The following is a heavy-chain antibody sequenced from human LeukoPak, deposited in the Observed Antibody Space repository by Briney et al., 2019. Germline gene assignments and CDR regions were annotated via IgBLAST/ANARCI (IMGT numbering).Heavy chain of an antibody. CDR1: GGTFSSYA. J-gene: IGHJ6*03. Sequence: SVKVSCKASGGTFSSYAISWVRQAPGQGLEWMGGIIPIFGTANYAQKFQGRVTITADESTSPAYMELSSLRSEDTAVYYCARDHYDILTGHRDPTLGRYYYYMDVWGKGTTVTISS. V-gene: IGHV1-69*13. CDR3: ARDHYDILTGHRDPTLGRYYYYMDV. CDR2: IIPIFGTA. D-gene: IGHD3-9*01.